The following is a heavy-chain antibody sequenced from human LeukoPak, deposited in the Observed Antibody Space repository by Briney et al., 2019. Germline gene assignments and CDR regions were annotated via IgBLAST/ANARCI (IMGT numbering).Heavy chain of an antibody. V-gene: IGHV3-21*01. CDR3: ARAPRYYYGSGSSSYYMDV. Sequence: GGSLRLSCAASGFTFSSYSMNWVRQAPGKGLEWVSSISSSSSYIYYADSVKGRFTISRDNAKNSLYLQMNSLRAEDTAVYYCARAPRYYYGSGSSSYYMDVWGKGTTVTVSS. CDR1: GFTFSSYS. J-gene: IGHJ6*03. D-gene: IGHD3-10*01. CDR2: ISSSSSYI.